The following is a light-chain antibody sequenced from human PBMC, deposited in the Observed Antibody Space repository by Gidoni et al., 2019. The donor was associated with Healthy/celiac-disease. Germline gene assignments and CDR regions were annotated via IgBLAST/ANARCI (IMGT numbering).Light chain of an antibody. CDR3: CSYAGSSTFYV. J-gene: IGLJ1*01. Sequence: QSALTHPASVSGSPGQSITISCTGTSRDVGSYDLLSWYQQHPGKAPKLMIYAGSKRPSGVSNRFSGSKSGNTASLTISGLQAEDEADYYCCSYAGSSTFYVFGTGTKVTVL. V-gene: IGLV2-23*01. CDR2: AGS. CDR1: SRDVGSYDL.